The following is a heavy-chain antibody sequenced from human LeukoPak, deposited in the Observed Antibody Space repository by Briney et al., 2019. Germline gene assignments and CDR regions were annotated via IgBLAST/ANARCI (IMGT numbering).Heavy chain of an antibody. CDR3: AKARGVATIRGFDY. J-gene: IGHJ4*02. CDR1: GFTFSSYA. Sequence: RSGGSLRLSCAASGFTFSSYAMSWVRQAPGKGLEWVSAISGSGGSTYYADSVKGRFTISRDNSKNTLYLQMNSLRAEDTAVYYCAKARGVATIRGFDYWGQGTLVTVSS. CDR2: ISGSGGST. V-gene: IGHV3-23*01. D-gene: IGHD5-12*01.